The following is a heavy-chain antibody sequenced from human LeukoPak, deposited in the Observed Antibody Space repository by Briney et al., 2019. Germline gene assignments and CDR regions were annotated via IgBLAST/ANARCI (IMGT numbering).Heavy chain of an antibody. CDR2: ISAYNGNT. J-gene: IGHJ4*02. Sequence: GASVKVSCKASGYTFTGYYMHWVRQAPGQGLEWMGWISAYNGNTNYAQKLQGRVTMTTDTSTSTAYMELRSLRSDDTAVYYCARVLGSNYSSGWYTNFDYWGQGTLVTVSS. V-gene: IGHV1-18*04. D-gene: IGHD6-19*01. CDR3: ARVLGSNYSSGWYTNFDY. CDR1: GYTFTGYY.